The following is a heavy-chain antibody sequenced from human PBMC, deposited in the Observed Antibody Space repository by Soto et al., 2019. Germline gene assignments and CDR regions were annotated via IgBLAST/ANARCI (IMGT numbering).Heavy chain of an antibody. D-gene: IGHD3-3*01. CDR2: IGYDSDTI. Sequence: GGSRRLSCAVSGFTFGTYSMNWVRQAAGKGLEWIAYIGYDSDTIQYADSVKGRLTISRDNAKNSLYLQMNSLRDEDTAVYYCARLYYDYVWGQGTTVTVSS. CDR3: ARLYYDYV. J-gene: IGHJ6*02. V-gene: IGHV3-48*02. CDR1: GFTFGTYS.